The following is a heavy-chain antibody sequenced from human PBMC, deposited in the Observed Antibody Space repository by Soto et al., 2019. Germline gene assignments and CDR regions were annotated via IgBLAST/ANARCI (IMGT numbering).Heavy chain of an antibody. CDR2: ISSSSSYI. J-gene: IGHJ6*02. D-gene: IGHD3-9*01. CDR1: GFTFSSYS. CDR3: ARPLRYFDSGYGGV. V-gene: IGHV3-21*01. Sequence: EVQLVESGGGLVKPGGSLRLSCAASGFTFSSYSMNWVRQAPGKGLEWVSSISSSSSYIYYADSVKGRFTISRDNAKNSLYLQMNSLRAEDKAVYYCARPLRYFDSGYGGVWGQGTTVTVSS.